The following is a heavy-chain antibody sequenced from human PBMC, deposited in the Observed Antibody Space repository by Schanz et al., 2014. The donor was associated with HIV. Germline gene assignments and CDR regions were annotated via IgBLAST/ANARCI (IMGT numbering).Heavy chain of an antibody. CDR1: GGTFSSFS. V-gene: IGHV1-69*01. CDR3: ARKGGDGYERLDV. CDR2: INPMFGSA. Sequence: QVQLVQSGAEVKKPGSSVKVSCKASGGTFSSFSITWVRQAPGQGLEWMGGINPMFGSANYAQKFLGRVTISADESTSTGYMDLSSLRSEDTAVYYCARKGGDGYERLDVWGQGTTVTVSS. J-gene: IGHJ6*02. D-gene: IGHD2-21*01.